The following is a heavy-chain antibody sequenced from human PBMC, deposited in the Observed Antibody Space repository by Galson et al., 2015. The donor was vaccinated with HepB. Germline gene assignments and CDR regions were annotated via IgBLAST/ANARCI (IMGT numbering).Heavy chain of an antibody. Sequence: SETLSLTCAVSGGSISSDSWWSWVRQSPGKGLEWIGEIHDSGGTNYNPSLKSRVTISVDKSKNRLSLKLTSMTAADTAVFFCIRDDWHPLEHWGQGTLVTVTS. D-gene: IGHD3-9*01. J-gene: IGHJ4*02. CDR3: IRDDWHPLEH. CDR2: IHDSGGT. V-gene: IGHV4-4*02. CDR1: GGSISSDSW.